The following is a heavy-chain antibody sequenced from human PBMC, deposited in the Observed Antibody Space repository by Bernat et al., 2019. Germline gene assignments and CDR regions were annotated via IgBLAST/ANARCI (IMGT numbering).Heavy chain of an antibody. CDR2: ISYDGSNK. CDR1: GFTFSSYA. CDR3: AREAPIDRMITFGGVIVRRNFDY. D-gene: IGHD3-16*02. Sequence: QVQLVESEGGVVQPGRSLRLSCAASGFTFSSYAMHWVRQAPGKGLEWVAVISYDGSNKYYADSVKGRLTISRDNSKNTLYLQMNSLRAEDTAVYYCAREAPIDRMITFGGVIVRRNFDYWGQGTLVTVSS. J-gene: IGHJ4*02. V-gene: IGHV3-30*01.